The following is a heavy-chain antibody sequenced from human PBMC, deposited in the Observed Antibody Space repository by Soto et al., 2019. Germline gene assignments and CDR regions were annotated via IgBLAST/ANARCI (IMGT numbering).Heavy chain of an antibody. Sequence: PSETLSLTCTVSSGSISSYYWSWIRQPPGKGLEWIGYIYYSGSTNYNPSLKSRVTISVDTSKNQFSLKLSSVTAADTAVYFCVYMPAYWGQGILVTVSS. J-gene: IGHJ4*02. V-gene: IGHV4-59*01. CDR3: VYMPAY. CDR2: IYYSGST. D-gene: IGHD2-2*01. CDR1: SGSISSYY.